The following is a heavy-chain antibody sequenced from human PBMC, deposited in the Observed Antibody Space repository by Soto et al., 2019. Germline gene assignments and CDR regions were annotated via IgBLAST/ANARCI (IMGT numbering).Heavy chain of an antibody. CDR3: ARDRGTYYDFWSGYYQPDALDF. Sequence: ATLSLTCTVSGGFISSYYWSWIRQPPGKGLEWIGYIYYSGSTNYNPSLKSRVTISVDTSKNQFSLKLSSVTAADTAVYYCARDRGTYYDFWSGYYQPDALDFRGQGTLLTVSS. J-gene: IGHJ3*01. CDR2: IYYSGST. V-gene: IGHV4-59*01. CDR1: GGFISSYY. D-gene: IGHD3-3*01.